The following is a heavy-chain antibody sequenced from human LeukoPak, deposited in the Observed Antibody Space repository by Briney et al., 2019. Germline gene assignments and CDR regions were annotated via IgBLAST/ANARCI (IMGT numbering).Heavy chain of an antibody. D-gene: IGHD3-22*01. CDR2: IRSKANSYAT. V-gene: IGHV3-73*01. Sequence: GGSLRLSCAASGFTFSGSAMHWVRQASGKGLEWVGRIRSKANSYATAYAASVKGRFTISRDDSKNTAYLQMNSLKTEDTAVYYCARDNYDSSTPYYFDYWGQGTLVTVSS. CDR3: ARDNYDSSTPYYFDY. J-gene: IGHJ4*02. CDR1: GFTFSGSA.